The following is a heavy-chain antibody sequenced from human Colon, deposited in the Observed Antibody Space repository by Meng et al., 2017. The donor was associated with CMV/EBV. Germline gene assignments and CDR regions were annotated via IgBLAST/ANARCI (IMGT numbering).Heavy chain of an antibody. CDR2: IDEDGSRT. Sequence: FEFTFRTYGMNWVRQAPGKGLVWGSRIDEDGSRTNYADSVKGRFSIFRDNARNTVYLQMNSLRVDDTAVYYCVKESAAVGTYYFDYWGQGTLVTVSS. V-gene: IGHV3-74*01. D-gene: IGHD1-26*01. J-gene: IGHJ4*02. CDR1: EFTFRTYG. CDR3: VKESAAVGTYYFDY.